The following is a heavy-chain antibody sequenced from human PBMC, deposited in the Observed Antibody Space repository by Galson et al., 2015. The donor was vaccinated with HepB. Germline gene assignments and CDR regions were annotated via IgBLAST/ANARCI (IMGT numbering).Heavy chain of an antibody. CDR3: ARDHVFSPPGYGSGVGTYYYYGMDV. D-gene: IGHD3-10*01. J-gene: IGHJ6*02. CDR1: GYTFTGYY. Sequence: SVKVSCKASGYTFTGYYMHWVRQAPGQGLEWMGWINPNSGGTNYAQKFQGWVTMTRDTSISTAYMELSRLRSDDTAVYYCARDHVFSPPGYGSGVGTYYYYGMDVWGQGTTVTVSS. V-gene: IGHV1-2*04. CDR2: INPNSGGT.